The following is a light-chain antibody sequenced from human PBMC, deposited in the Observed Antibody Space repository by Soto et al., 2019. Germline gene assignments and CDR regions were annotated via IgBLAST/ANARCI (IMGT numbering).Light chain of an antibody. CDR2: AAS. J-gene: IGKJ1*01. Sequence: DIQMTQSPSSLSASVGDRVTITCRASQGISNYLAWYQQKPGQVPKLLIYAASTLQSGVPSRFSGSGPGTHFTLTISSLQPEDCATYYCQKYNSAPWSFGQGTKVEIK. CDR3: QKYNSAPWS. V-gene: IGKV1-27*01. CDR1: QGISNY.